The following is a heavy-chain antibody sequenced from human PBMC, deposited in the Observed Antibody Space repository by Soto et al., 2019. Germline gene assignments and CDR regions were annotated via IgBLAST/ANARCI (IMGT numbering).Heavy chain of an antibody. J-gene: IGHJ4*02. CDR3: ARVWDFSSAGVDY. V-gene: IGHV4-4*02. CDR2: IYHSGST. CDR1: GCSISSTNW. Sequence: QVQLQESGPGLVKPSGTLSLTCAVSGCSISSTNWWSWVRQPPGKGLEWIGEIYHSGSTNYNPSLQSRVTISVDKSKNPFSLTLSSVTAADTAVYYCARVWDFSSAGVDYWGQGTLVTVSS. D-gene: IGHD6-19*01.